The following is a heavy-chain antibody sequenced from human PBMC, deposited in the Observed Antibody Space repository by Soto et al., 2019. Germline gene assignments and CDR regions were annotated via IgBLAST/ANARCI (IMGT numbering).Heavy chain of an antibody. D-gene: IGHD2-15*01. Sequence: QVQLQESGPGLVKPSQTISLTCTVSGGSISRGGYYWSWLRQHPGKGLEWLGYIYYSGSTYYNPSIKSLVTISVDTSKNQFSLKLSSVTAADTAVYYCARVYGGNASGEFDPWGQGTLVTVSS. V-gene: IGHV4-31*01. CDR1: GGSISRGGYY. CDR3: ARVYGGNASGEFDP. CDR2: IYYSGST. J-gene: IGHJ5*02.